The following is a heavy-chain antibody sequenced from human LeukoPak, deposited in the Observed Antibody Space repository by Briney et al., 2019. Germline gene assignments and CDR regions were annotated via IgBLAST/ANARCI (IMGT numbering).Heavy chain of an antibody. V-gene: IGHV3-23*01. Sequence: GGSLRLSCAASGFTFSSYAMSWVRQAPGKGLEWVSAISGSGGSTYYADSVKGRFTISRDNSKNTLYLQMNSLRAEDTAVYYCARGPGELLLYYWGQGTLVTVSS. D-gene: IGHD1-26*01. CDR1: GFTFSSYA. J-gene: IGHJ4*02. CDR3: ARGPGELLLYY. CDR2: ISGSGGST.